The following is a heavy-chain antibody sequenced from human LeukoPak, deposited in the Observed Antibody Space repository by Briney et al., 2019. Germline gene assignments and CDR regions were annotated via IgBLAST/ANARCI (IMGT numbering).Heavy chain of an antibody. V-gene: IGHV4-4*02. CDR2: IHRAGST. J-gene: IGHJ4*02. Sequence: PSETLSLTCAVSGVSISSSEWWIWVRQPPGQGLEWIGEIHRAGSTNYNPSLKSRVTISVDTSKNQYSLKLSSVTAADTAVYYCARHKGPVVWSGYLLSGDYFDYWGQGTLVTVSS. D-gene: IGHD3-3*01. CDR1: GVSISSSEW. CDR3: ARHKGPVVWSGYLLSGDYFDY.